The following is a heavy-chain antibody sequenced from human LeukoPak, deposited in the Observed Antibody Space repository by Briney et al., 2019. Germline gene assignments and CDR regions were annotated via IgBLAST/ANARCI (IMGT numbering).Heavy chain of an antibody. Sequence: PSETLSLTCAVYGGSFSGYYWNWIRQPPGKGLEWIGEINHSGSTNYNPSLKSRVTIAVDTSKNQFSLKLNSVTAADTAMYYCARGTVNYCSGGSCYLYYFDYWGQGTLVTVSS. CDR3: ARGTVNYCSGGSCYLYYFDY. CDR1: GGSFSGYY. D-gene: IGHD2-15*01. V-gene: IGHV4-34*01. J-gene: IGHJ4*02. CDR2: INHSGST.